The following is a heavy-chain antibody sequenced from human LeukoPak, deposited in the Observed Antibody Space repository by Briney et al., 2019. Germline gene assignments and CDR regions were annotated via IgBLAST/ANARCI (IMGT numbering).Heavy chain of an antibody. CDR1: GFTFSSYA. CDR2: ISGSGGST. CDR3: AKRGPSREQQLSPFGY. Sequence: PGGSLRLSCAASGFTFSSYAMSWVRQAPGKGLEWVSAISGSGGSTYYADSVKGRFTISRDNPKNTLYLQMNSLRAEDTAVYYCAKRGPSREQQLSPFGYWGQGTLVTVSS. V-gene: IGHV3-23*01. J-gene: IGHJ4*02. D-gene: IGHD6-13*01.